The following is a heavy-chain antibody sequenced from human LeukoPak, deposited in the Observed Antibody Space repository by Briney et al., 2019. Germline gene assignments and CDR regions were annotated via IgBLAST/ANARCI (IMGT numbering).Heavy chain of an antibody. Sequence: SETLSLTCAVYGGSFSGYYWSWIRQPPGKGLEWIGEINHSGSTNYNPSLKSRVTISVDTSKNQFSLRLTSVTPADTAIYYCARETTLTGYRSGLGFNYWGQGTLVTVSS. V-gene: IGHV4-34*01. J-gene: IGHJ4*02. CDR3: ARETTLTGYRSGLGFNY. CDR1: GGSFSGYY. D-gene: IGHD6-19*01. CDR2: INHSGST.